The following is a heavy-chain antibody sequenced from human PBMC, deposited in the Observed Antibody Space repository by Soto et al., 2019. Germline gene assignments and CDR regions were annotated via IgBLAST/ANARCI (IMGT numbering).Heavy chain of an antibody. CDR3: ARHSNRNYGVYYFDY. CDR1: GGSVSSYY. D-gene: IGHD4-4*01. J-gene: IGHJ4*02. V-gene: IGHV4-59*08. CDR2: IYYSGST. Sequence: SETLSLTCTVSGGSVSSYYWSWIRQSPGKGLEWIGFIYYSGSTKYKPSLKSRVTLSVDTSKNQFSLKLTSATAADTAVYYCARHSNRNYGVYYFDYWGLGALVTVSS.